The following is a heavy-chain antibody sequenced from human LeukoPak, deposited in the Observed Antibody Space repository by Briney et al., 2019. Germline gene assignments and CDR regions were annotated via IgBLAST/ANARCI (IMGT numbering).Heavy chain of an antibody. CDR1: GFTFSSYA. CDR3: AKGRPRYFDWLLSDFDY. V-gene: IGHV3-23*01. CDR2: ISGSGGST. Sequence: GGSLRLSCAASGFTFSSYAMSWVRQAPGKGLEWVSAISGSGGSTYYGDSVKGRFTISRDNSKNTPYLQMNSLRAEDTAVYYCAKGRPRYFDWLLSDFDYWGQGTLVTVSS. J-gene: IGHJ4*02. D-gene: IGHD3-9*01.